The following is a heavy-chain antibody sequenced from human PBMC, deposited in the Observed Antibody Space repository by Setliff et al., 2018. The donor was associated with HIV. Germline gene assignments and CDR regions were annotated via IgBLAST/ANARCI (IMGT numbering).Heavy chain of an antibody. CDR2: IYWDDDK. CDR3: AHWIHRRWYFDL. D-gene: IGHD5-18*01. Sequence: SGPTLVNPTQTLTLTCTFSGFSLTTSGVGVGWIRQPPGKALEWLALIYWDDDKRYSPSLKSGLTITKDTPKNQVVLTMTNMDPVDTATYYCAHWIHRRWYFDLWGRGSLVTVSS. J-gene: IGHJ2*01. V-gene: IGHV2-5*02. CDR1: GFSLTTSGVG.